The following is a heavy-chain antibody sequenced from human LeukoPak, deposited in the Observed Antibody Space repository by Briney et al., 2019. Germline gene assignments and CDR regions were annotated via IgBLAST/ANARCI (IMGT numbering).Heavy chain of an antibody. D-gene: IGHD4-11*01. Sequence: ASVKVSCKASGYTFTDYYMHWVRQGPGQGLEWMGRINPNSGGTNYAQKFQGRVTMTRDTSISTAYMELSRLRSDDTALYYCARATIPDYIGQNWFDPWGQGTLVTVSS. CDR2: INPNSGGT. V-gene: IGHV1-2*06. CDR3: ARATIPDYIGQNWFDP. CDR1: GYTFTDYY. J-gene: IGHJ5*02.